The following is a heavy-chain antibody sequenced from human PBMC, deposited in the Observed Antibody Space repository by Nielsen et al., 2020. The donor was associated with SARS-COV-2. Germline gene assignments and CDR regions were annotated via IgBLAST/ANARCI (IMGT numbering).Heavy chain of an antibody. V-gene: IGHV3-23*01. D-gene: IGHD3-22*01. CDR2: ISGSGGST. J-gene: IGHJ4*02. Sequence: GGSLRLSCAASGFTFSSYAMSWVPQAPGKGLEWVSAISGSGGSTYYADSVKGRFTISRDNSKNTLYLQMNSLRAEDTAVYYCAKDTRGGYYDSSGPRMLWGQGTLVTVSS. CDR3: AKDTRGGYYDSSGPRML. CDR1: GFTFSSYA.